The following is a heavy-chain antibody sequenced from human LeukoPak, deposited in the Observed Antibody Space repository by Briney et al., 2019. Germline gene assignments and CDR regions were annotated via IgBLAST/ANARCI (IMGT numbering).Heavy chain of an antibody. D-gene: IGHD5-12*01. CDR3: ARVGYSGWNLEY. V-gene: IGHV3-7*01. Sequence: PGGSLRLSCAASGFTVRSYWMSWVRQAPGKGLEWVANINRGGSVKYYVDSVKGRFTISRDDAKNSLYVQMNSLRDEDTAVYYYARVGYSGWNLEYWGQGTLVTVSS. CDR1: GFTVRSYW. J-gene: IGHJ4*02. CDR2: INRGGSVK.